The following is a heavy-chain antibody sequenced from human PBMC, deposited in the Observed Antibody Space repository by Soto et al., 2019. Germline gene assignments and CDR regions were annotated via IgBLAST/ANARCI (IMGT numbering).Heavy chain of an antibody. Sequence: EVQLLESGGGLVQPGGSLRLSCAASGFTFSSYAMNWVRQAPGKGLEWVSAISGSGGSTYYADSVKGRFTISRDNSKNTLYLQMKRLRAEDTAVNYCAKAPSLELTGSYPAHFDCWGQGTLVTVSS. CDR1: GFTFSSYA. D-gene: IGHD1-26*01. CDR2: ISGSGGST. V-gene: IGHV3-23*01. J-gene: IGHJ4*02. CDR3: AKAPSLELTGSYPAHFDC.